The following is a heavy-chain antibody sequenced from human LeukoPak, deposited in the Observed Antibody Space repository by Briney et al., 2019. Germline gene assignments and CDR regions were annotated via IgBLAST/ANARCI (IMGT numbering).Heavy chain of an antibody. J-gene: IGHJ6*02. CDR2: ISGGGGNT. V-gene: IGHV3-23*01. CDR1: GFTFSSYA. Sequence: PGGSLRLSCAASGFTFSSYAMSWVRQAPGKGLEWVSAISGGGGNTYYADSVKGRFTISKDNSKNTVYLQMSSLRVDDTAVYYCAKAASSSWPSYYYGMDVWGQGTTVTVSS. D-gene: IGHD6-13*01. CDR3: AKAASSSWPSYYYGMDV.